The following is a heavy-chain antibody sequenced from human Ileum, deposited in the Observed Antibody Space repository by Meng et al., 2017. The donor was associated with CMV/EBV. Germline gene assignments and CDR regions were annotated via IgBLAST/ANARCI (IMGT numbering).Heavy chain of an antibody. V-gene: IGHV3-30*02. CDR1: GFSISNYV. D-gene: IGHD6-25*01. CDR3: AKEANLGNCSSSGCHGSAFDI. Sequence: GESLKISCAASGFSISNYVMHWVRQAPGKGLEWVAFIWYDGNLKFYADSVKGRFAISRDNSNSTLYLQMNSLRPEDTSIYYCAKEANLGNCSSSGCHGSAFDIWGQGTMVTVSS. CDR2: IWYDGNLK. J-gene: IGHJ3*02.